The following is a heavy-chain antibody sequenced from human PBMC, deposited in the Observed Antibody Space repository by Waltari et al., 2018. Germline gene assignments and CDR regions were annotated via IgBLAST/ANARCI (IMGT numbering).Heavy chain of an antibody. V-gene: IGHV1-69*05. CDR2: LIPIFGTA. CDR1: GGTFSSYA. D-gene: IGHD3-16*01. CDR3: AGGISSPDYYYYGMDV. Sequence: QVQLVQSGAEVKKPGSSVKVSCKASGGTFSSYAISWVRQAPGQGIEWMGGLIPIFGTANYAQKFQGRVTISTDESTITAYMELSSLRSEDTAVYYCAGGISSPDYYYYGMDVWGQGTTVTVSS. J-gene: IGHJ6*02.